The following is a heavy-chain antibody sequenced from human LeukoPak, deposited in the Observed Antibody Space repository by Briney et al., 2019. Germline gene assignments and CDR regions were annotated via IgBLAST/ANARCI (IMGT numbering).Heavy chain of an antibody. CDR3: ARGARMITFGGVIVFDAFDI. Sequence: PSETLSPTCTVSGGSISSYYWSWIRQPAGKGLEWIGRIYTSGSTNYNPSLKSRVTMSVDTSKNQFSLKLSSVTAADTAVYYCARGARMITFGGVIVFDAFDIWGQGTMVTVSS. V-gene: IGHV4-4*07. D-gene: IGHD3-16*02. J-gene: IGHJ3*02. CDR1: GGSISSYY. CDR2: IYTSGST.